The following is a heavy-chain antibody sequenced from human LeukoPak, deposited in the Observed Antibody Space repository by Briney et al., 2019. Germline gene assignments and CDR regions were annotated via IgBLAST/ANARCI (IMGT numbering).Heavy chain of an antibody. J-gene: IGHJ3*02. CDR3: AREAPTSDAFDI. CDR2: ISYDGSNK. Sequence: PGGSLRLSCAASGFTFSSYAMHWVRQAPGKGLEWVAVISYDGSNKYYADSVKGRFTISRDNSKNTLYLQMSSLRAEDTAVYYCAREAPTSDAFDIWGQGTMVTVSS. V-gene: IGHV3-30*04. CDR1: GFTFSSYA.